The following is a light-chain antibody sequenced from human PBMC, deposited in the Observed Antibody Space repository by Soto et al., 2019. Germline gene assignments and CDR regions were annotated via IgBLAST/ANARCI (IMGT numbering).Light chain of an antibody. V-gene: IGKV3-20*01. CDR2: GAS. CDR1: QSVSSSY. Sequence: EIVLTQSPGTLSLSPGERATLSCRASQSVSSSYLAWYQQKPGQAPRPLIYGASSRAIGIPDRFSGSGSGTVFTLTICRLEPEDFAVYYCQQYGSSPWTFGQGTKVDIK. J-gene: IGKJ1*01. CDR3: QQYGSSPWT.